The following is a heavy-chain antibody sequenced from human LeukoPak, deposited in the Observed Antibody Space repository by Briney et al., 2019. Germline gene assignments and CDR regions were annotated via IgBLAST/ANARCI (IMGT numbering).Heavy chain of an antibody. Sequence: ASVKVSCKASGYTLTGYYMHWVRQAPGQGLEWMGWINPNSGGTNYAQKFQGRVTMTRDTSISTAYMDLSSLRSEDTAVYYCARLGSGYWFLWGQGTLVTVSS. CDR2: INPNSGGT. J-gene: IGHJ4*02. V-gene: IGHV1-2*02. D-gene: IGHD3-22*01. CDR1: GYTLTGYY. CDR3: ARLGSGYWFL.